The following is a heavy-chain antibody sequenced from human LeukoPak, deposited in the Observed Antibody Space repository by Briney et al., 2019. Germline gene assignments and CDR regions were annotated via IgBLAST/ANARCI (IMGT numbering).Heavy chain of an antibody. CDR2: ISNDGGNK. V-gene: IGHV3-30*03. D-gene: IGHD1-7*01. CDR1: GFTFSSYE. Sequence: GGSLRLSCAASGFTFSSYEMNWVRQAPGKGLEWVALISNDGGNKYYADSIKGRFTISRDNSKNTLYLQMNSLRPDDTAIYYCARDGGWNYLRYYYMDVWGKGTTVTVSS. J-gene: IGHJ6*03. CDR3: ARDGGWNYLRYYYMDV.